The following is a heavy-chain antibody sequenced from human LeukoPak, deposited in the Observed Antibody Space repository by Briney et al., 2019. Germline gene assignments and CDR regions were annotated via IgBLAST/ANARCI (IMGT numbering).Heavy chain of an antibody. J-gene: IGHJ4*02. V-gene: IGHV1-46*01. CDR2: INPSGGST. CDR1: GGTFSSYA. CDR3: ASLTGPFDY. Sequence: ASVKVSCKASGGTFSSYAISWVRQAPGQGLEWMGIINPSGGSTNYAQKFQGRVTMTRDTSTSTVYMELSSLRSEDTAVYYCASLTGPFDYWGQGTLVTVSS. D-gene: IGHD3-9*01.